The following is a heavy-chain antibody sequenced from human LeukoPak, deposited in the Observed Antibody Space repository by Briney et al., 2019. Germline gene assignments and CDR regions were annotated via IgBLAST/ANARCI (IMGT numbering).Heavy chain of an antibody. D-gene: IGHD4-11*01. CDR1: GYSISSAYY. CDR3: ARVNTVMATFDY. J-gene: IGHJ4*02. CDR2: ISHSGST. Sequence: PSETLSLTCTVSGYSISSAYYGGWIRQPPGKGLKWIATISHSGSTYYNPSLKSRVTISADTSQNQHSLKLSSVTAADTAVYYCARVNTVMATFDYWGQGTPVTVSS. V-gene: IGHV4-38-2*02.